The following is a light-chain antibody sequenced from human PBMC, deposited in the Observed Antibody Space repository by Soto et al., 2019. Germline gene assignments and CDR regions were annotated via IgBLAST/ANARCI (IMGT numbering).Light chain of an antibody. CDR1: QSIRNF. V-gene: IGKV1-5*01. CDR3: QQYSGYSPWT. Sequence: DIQMTQSPSTLSASVGDRVTITCRASQSIRNFLAWYQQQPGKAPNLLIYDASSLEGGVPSRFSGSGSGTEFTLTITSLQPDDFATYYCQQYSGYSPWTFGQGTKVDIK. J-gene: IGKJ1*01. CDR2: DAS.